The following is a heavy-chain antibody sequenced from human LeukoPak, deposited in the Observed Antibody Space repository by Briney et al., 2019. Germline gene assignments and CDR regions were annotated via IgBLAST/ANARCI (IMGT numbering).Heavy chain of an antibody. CDR1: GFTISSYE. CDR3: ARDGYDSRGYYYDVWYFDY. Sequence: PGGSLRLSCAASGFTISSYEMNWVRQAPGKGLEWVSYISSSGSTIYYADSVKGRFTISRDNAKNSLYLQMNSLRAEDTAVYYCARDGYDSRGYYYDVWYFDYWGQRTLVTVSS. CDR2: ISSSGSTI. V-gene: IGHV3-48*03. D-gene: IGHD3-22*01. J-gene: IGHJ4*02.